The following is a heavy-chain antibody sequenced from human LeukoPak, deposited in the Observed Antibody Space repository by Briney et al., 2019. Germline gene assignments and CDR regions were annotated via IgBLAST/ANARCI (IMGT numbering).Heavy chain of an antibody. V-gene: IGHV3-74*01. Sequence: GGSLRLSCAAPGFTFSSYWMHWVRQAPGKGLVWVSRINNDESHTTYADSVKGRFTISRDNAKSTLYLQMNSLRVEDTAVYYCARDQSSSWYVAWFDPWGQGTLVTVSS. J-gene: IGHJ5*02. CDR3: ARDQSSSWYVAWFDP. D-gene: IGHD6-13*01. CDR2: INNDESHT. CDR1: GFTFSSYW.